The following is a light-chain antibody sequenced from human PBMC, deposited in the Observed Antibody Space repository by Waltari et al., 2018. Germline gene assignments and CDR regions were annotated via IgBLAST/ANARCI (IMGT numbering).Light chain of an antibody. J-gene: IGLJ1*01. CDR2: RNR. CDR1: SPSVGGNY. CDR3: AAWDDSLICPV. V-gene: IGLV1-47*01. Sequence: QSVLTQPPSASGVPGQRVSISCSGSSPSVGGNYVSWYQHVPGTAPNLLIYRNRQRPSGVPDRFSGSKSGTSASLAISGLRSEDEAHYYCAAWDDSLICPVFGTGTKVSVL.